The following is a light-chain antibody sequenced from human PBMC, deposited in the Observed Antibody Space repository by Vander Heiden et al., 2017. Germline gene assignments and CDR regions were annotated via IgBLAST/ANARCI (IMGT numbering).Light chain of an antibody. CDR2: DAS. Sequence: EFALTQSPATLSLSLGERATLSCRASQSVSSYLAWYQQKPGQAPRLLIYDASNRAAGIPARFSGSGSGTDFTLTISSLEPEDFAVYYCQQRRDWPLTFGGGTKVEIK. V-gene: IGKV3-11*01. J-gene: IGKJ4*01. CDR3: QQRRDWPLT. CDR1: QSVSSY.